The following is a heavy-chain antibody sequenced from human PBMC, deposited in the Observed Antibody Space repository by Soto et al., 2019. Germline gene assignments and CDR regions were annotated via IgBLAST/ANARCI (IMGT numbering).Heavy chain of an antibody. CDR2: IYRSGST. V-gene: IGHV4-38-2*01. Sequence: SETLSLTCAVSGYSISTGYYWGWIRQPPGKGLEWIGSIYRSGSTYYNPSLKSRVTISVDTSKKQFSLKLSSVTAADTAVYYCASYNFGVFFDYWGQGTLVTVSS. D-gene: IGHD3-3*01. CDR1: GYSISTGYY. CDR3: ASYNFGVFFDY. J-gene: IGHJ4*02.